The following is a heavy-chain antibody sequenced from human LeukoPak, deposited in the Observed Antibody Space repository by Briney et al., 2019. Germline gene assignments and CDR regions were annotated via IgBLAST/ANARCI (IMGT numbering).Heavy chain of an antibody. J-gene: IGHJ4*02. V-gene: IGHV4-30-4*01. D-gene: IGHD5-12*01. Sequence: SETLSLTCTVSGGSISNGDYYWSWIRQPPGKGLEWIGYIYYSGSTYSNPSLMSRVTISVDTSKNQFSLKLSSVTAADTAVYYCARGNIVATVTYFDYWGQGTLVTVSS. CDR2: IYYSGST. CDR1: GGSISNGDYY. CDR3: ARGNIVATVTYFDY.